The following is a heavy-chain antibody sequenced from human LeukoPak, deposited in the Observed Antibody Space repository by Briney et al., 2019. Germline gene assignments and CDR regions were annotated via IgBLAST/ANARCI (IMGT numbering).Heavy chain of an antibody. V-gene: IGHV1-69*05. J-gene: IGHJ4*02. CDR3: AGAAGPRSGTDY. D-gene: IGHD6-13*01. CDR1: GGTFSSYA. CDR2: IIPIFGIA. Sequence: GASVKVSCKASGGTFSSYAISWVRQAPGQGLEWMGGIIPIFGIANYAQKFQGRVTITTDESTSTAYMELSSLRSEDTAVYYCAGAAGPRSGTDYWGQGTLVTVSS.